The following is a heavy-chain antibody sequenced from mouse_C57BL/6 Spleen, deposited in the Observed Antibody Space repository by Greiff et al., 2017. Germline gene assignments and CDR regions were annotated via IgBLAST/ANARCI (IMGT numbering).Heavy chain of an antibody. CDR1: GYSFTGYF. CDR2: ISPYNGDT. Sequence: EVQLQQSGPELVKPGDSVKISCTASGYSFTGYFMNWVMQRHGKSLEWIGRISPYNGDTFYNQKLKGKVTLTVDKSSSTAHMELRILTSEDSAVYYCTIYYDYDGAFDYWGQGTSLTVSS. V-gene: IGHV1-20*01. CDR3: TIYYDYDGAFDY. D-gene: IGHD2-4*01. J-gene: IGHJ2*02.